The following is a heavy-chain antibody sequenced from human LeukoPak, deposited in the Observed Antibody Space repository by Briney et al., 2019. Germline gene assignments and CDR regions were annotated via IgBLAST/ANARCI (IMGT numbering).Heavy chain of an antibody. CDR2: IIPILGIA. V-gene: IGHV1-69*04. CDR3: ARDSGSYGNWFDP. CDR1: GGTFSSYA. Sequence: SVKVSCKASGGTFSSYAISWVRQAPGQGLEWMGRIIPILGIANYAQKFQGRVTITADKSTSTAYMELSSLRSEDTAVYYCARDSGSYGNWFDPWGQGTLVTVSS. D-gene: IGHD1-26*01. J-gene: IGHJ5*02.